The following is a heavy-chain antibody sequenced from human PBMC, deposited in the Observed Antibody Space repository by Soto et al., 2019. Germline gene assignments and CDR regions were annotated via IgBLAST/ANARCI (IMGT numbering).Heavy chain of an antibody. V-gene: IGHV4-4*02. D-gene: IGHD3-22*01. CDR3: ARVRYDRSGFDH. J-gene: IGHJ4*02. Sequence: QVQLQESGPGLVRPSGALSVTCAVSGDSISRSHWWSWVRQSPGKGLEWIGEISHSGITNYNPSLKSRVTISGDKSKNQLYLKLTSVPAANTAVYYCARVRYDRSGFDHWGQGTLVSVSS. CDR1: GDSISRSHW. CDR2: ISHSGIT.